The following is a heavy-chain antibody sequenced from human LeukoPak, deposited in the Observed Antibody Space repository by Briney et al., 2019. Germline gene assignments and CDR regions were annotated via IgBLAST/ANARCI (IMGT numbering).Heavy chain of an antibody. Sequence: SETLSLTCTVSGGSISSYYWSWIRQPPGKGLEWIGYIYYSGSTNYNPSLKSRVTISVDTSKNQFSLKLSSVTATDTAVYYCARAVMRYYYYMDVWGKGTTVTVSS. CDR1: GGSISSYY. J-gene: IGHJ6*03. CDR3: ARAVMRYYYYMDV. D-gene: IGHD3-16*01. V-gene: IGHV4-59*01. CDR2: IYYSGST.